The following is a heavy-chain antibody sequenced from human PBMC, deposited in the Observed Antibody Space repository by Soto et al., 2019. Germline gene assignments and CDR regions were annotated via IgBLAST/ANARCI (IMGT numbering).Heavy chain of an antibody. CDR1: GGSFSGYY. D-gene: IGHD6-6*01. CDR3: ARGGIAARLRYYYYGMDV. V-gene: IGHV4-34*01. J-gene: IGHJ6*02. Sequence: SETLSLTCAVYGGSFSGYYWSWIRQPPGKGLEWIGEINHSGSTNYNPSLKSRVTISVDTSKNQFSLKLSSVTAADTAVYYCARGGIAARLRYYYYGMDVWGQGTTVTVSS. CDR2: INHSGST.